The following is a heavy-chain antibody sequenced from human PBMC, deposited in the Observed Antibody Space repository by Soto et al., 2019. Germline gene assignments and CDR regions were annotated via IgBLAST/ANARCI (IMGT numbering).Heavy chain of an antibody. V-gene: IGHV4-39*01. CDR3: ARLKLWSSYFDY. Sequence: SETLSLTCTVSGASIRSGTYYWGWIRQPPGKGLEWIGSVYYSGNTYYNPSLKSRVTISVDTSKNQFSLKVTSVTAADTAVYYCARLKLWSSYFDYWGQGSLVTVSS. CDR2: VYYSGNT. D-gene: IGHD3-3*01. J-gene: IGHJ4*02. CDR1: GASIRSGTYY.